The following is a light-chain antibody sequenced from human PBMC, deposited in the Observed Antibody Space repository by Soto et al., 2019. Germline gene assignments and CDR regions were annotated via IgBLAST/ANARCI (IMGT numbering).Light chain of an antibody. V-gene: IGKV3-15*01. CDR1: QSVSSN. J-gene: IGKJ2*01. Sequence: EIVMTQSPATLSVFSGERATLSCRASQSVSSNLAWYQHKPGQSPRLLIYGASTRATGIPARFSGSGSGTEFTLTISSLQSEDFAIYYCQQYDNWPPYTFGQGPSCRSN. CDR3: QQYDNWPPYT. CDR2: GAS.